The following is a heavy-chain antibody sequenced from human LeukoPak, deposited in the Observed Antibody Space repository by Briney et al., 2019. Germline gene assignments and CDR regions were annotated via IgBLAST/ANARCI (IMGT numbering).Heavy chain of an antibody. V-gene: IGHV4-30-4*08. J-gene: IGHJ5*02. CDR3: ARVSNWNAVDWFDP. CDR1: GGSISSGDYY. Sequence: SETLSLTCTVSGGSISSGDYYWSWIRQPPGKGLEWIGYIYYSGSTYYNPSLKSRVTISVDTSKNQFSLKLSSVTAADTAVYYCARVSNWNAVDWFDPWGQGTLVTVSS. CDR2: IYYSGST. D-gene: IGHD1-1*01.